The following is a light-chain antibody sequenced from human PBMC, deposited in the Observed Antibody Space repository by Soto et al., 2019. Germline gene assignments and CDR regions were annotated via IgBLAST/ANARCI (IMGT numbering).Light chain of an antibody. Sequence: QSALTQPPSVSAAPGQKVTISCSGSNSNIGNNYVSWYQQLPGTAPKLLIYENNKRPSGIPDRFSGSKPGTSATLGITGLQTGDEADYYCGTWDSSLSAGVFGTGTKVTVL. CDR1: NSNIGNNY. CDR2: ENN. J-gene: IGLJ1*01. V-gene: IGLV1-51*02. CDR3: GTWDSSLSAGV.